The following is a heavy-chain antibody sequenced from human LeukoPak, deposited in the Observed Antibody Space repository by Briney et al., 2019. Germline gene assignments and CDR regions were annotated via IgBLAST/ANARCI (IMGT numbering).Heavy chain of an antibody. J-gene: IGHJ1*01. CDR3: VRPERGYCSSTSCYALGYFQH. CDR1: GFTFSSYA. CDR2: IKQEGSEK. D-gene: IGHD2-2*01. V-gene: IGHV3-7*03. Sequence: GGSLRLSCAASGFTFSSYAVSWGRQAPGKGLEWVANIKQEGSEKYYVDSVKGRFTISRDNAKNSLYLQMNSLRAEDTAVYYCVRPERGYCSSTSCYALGYFQHWGQGTLVTVSS.